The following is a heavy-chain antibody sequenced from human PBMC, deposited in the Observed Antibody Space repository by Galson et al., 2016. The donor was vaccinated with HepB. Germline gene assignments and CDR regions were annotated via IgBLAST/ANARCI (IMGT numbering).Heavy chain of an antibody. V-gene: IGHV1-69*13. Sequence: SVKVSCKASGGTVSTYAISWARQAPGQWLEWMGGIIPVFGPPTYARKFEGRVTITADESTSTVYMELTSLRSDDTAVSYCMLGPCSPRCYSHSPYYYYYGMDVWGQGTTVTVSS. CDR3: MLGPCSPRCYSHSPYYYYYGMDV. D-gene: IGHD2-21*01. CDR1: GGTVSTYA. CDR2: IIPVFGPP. J-gene: IGHJ6*02.